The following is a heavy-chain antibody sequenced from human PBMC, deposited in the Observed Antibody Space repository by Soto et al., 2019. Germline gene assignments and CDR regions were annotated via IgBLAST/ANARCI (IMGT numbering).Heavy chain of an antibody. Sequence: GGSLRLSCAASGFTFSSYAMHWVRQAPGKGLEWVAVISYDGSNKYYADSVKGRFTISRDNSKNTLYLQMNSLRAEDTAVYYCARAYYDFWSGYSGIGARGRYGMDVWGQGTTVTVSS. CDR1: GFTFSSYA. V-gene: IGHV3-30-3*01. CDR2: ISYDGSNK. D-gene: IGHD3-3*01. CDR3: ARAYYDFWSGYSGIGARGRYGMDV. J-gene: IGHJ6*02.